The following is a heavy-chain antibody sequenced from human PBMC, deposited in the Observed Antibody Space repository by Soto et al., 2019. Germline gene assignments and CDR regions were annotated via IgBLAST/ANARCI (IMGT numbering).Heavy chain of an antibody. Sequence: QAQLVQSGPEVQKPGASMKVSCKASAFNLRSYSIHWVRQAPGQRLEWRGQIKGDSGKPRYSHGFEGRVTFKRDTAASKATLELHSLRPEDTAVYYCGRGAGTSKIYAMGMDVWGQGTAVSVSS. V-gene: IGHV1-3*01. D-gene: IGHD2-2*01. CDR2: IKGDSGKP. CDR3: GRGAGTSKIYAMGMDV. J-gene: IGHJ6*02. CDR1: AFNLRSYS.